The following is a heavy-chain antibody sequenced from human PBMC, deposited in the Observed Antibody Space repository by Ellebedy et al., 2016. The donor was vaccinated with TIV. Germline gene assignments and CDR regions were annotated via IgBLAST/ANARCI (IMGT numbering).Heavy chain of an antibody. V-gene: IGHV4-31*03. CDR3: ARVAYYYYGMDV. J-gene: IGHJ6*02. D-gene: IGHD2-15*01. CDR1: GGSISSGGYY. Sequence: SETLSLTXTVSGGSISSGGYYWSWIRQHPGKGLEWIGYIYYSGSTYYNPSLKSRVTISVDTSKNQFSLKLSSVTAADTAVYYCARVAYYYYGMDVWGQGTTVTVSS. CDR2: IYYSGST.